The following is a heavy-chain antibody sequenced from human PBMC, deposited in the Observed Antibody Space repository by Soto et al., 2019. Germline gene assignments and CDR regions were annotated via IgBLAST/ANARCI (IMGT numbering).Heavy chain of an antibody. CDR1: GGSISSYY. V-gene: IGHV4-59*01. CDR2: IYYSGST. J-gene: IGHJ4*02. D-gene: IGHD6-19*01. CDR3: ARAQRNIAVAGSFDY. Sequence: SETLSLTCTVSGGSISSYYWSWIRQPPGKGLEWIGYIYYSGSTNYNPSLESRVTISVDTSKNQFSLKLSSVTAADTAVYYCARAQRNIAVAGSFDYWGQGTLVTVSS.